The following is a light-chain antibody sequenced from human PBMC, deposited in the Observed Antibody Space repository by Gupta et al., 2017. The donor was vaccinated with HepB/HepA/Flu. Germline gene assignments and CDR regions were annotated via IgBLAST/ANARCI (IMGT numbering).Light chain of an antibody. CDR3: QQYGRPPLT. J-gene: IGKJ3*01. Sequence: EIVLTQSPGTLSLSPGERATLSCRASQSVSSNYLAWYQQKPGQAPRLLIYGASSRATGIPDRFSGSGSGTDFTLTISILEPEDFAVYYCQQYGRPPLTFGPGTKVDIK. CDR1: QSVSSNY. V-gene: IGKV3-20*01. CDR2: GAS.